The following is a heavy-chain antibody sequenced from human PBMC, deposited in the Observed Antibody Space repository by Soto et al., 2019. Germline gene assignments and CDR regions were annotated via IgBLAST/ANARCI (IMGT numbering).Heavy chain of an antibody. CDR1: GGSISSYY. CDR3: ARLYSGYPFDY. CDR2: IYYSGST. V-gene: IGHV4-59*08. Sequence: PSETLSLTCTVSGGSISSYYWSWIRQPPGKGLEWIGYIYYSGSTNYNPSLKGRVTISVDTSKNQFSLKLSSVTAADTAVYYCARLYSGYPFDYSGQGTLVTVSS. J-gene: IGHJ4*02. D-gene: IGHD5-12*01.